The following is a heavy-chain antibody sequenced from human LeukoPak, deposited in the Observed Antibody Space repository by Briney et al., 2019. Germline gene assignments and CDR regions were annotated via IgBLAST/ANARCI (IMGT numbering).Heavy chain of an antibody. CDR2: IYYSGST. CDR3: AREVVRGVINGGAFDI. CDR1: GGSISSYY. J-gene: IGHJ3*02. V-gene: IGHV4-59*01. Sequence: SETLSLTCTVSGGSISSYYWSWIRQPPGKGLEWIGYIYYSGSTNYNPSLKSRVTISVDTSKNQFSLKLSSVTAADTAVYYCAREVVRGVINGGAFDIWGQGTMVTVSS. D-gene: IGHD3-10*01.